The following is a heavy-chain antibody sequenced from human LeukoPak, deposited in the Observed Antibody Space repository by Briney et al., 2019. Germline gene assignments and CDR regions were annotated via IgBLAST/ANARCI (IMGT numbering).Heavy chain of an antibody. CDR2: ISSSSRYI. CDR1: GFTFSSYS. V-gene: IGHV3-21*01. D-gene: IGHD2-2*01. CDR3: ARAFDTSWDYYYMDV. J-gene: IGHJ6*03. Sequence: PGGSLRLSCAASGFTFSSYSMNWVRQAPGKGLEWVSSISSSSRYIYYADSVKGRFTISRDDAKNSLFLQMNSLGAEDTAVYYCARAFDTSWDYYYMDVWGKGTTVTVSS.